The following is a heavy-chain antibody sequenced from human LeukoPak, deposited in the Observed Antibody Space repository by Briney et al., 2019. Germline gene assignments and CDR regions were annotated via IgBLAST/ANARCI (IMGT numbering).Heavy chain of an antibody. CDR2: ISYDGSNK. J-gene: IGHJ4*02. D-gene: IGHD6-13*01. CDR1: GFTFSSYA. V-gene: IGHV3-30-3*01. CDR3: AREYSSSWYYFDY. Sequence: GGSLGLSCAASGFTFSSYAMHWVRQAPGKGLEWVAVISYDGSNKYYADSVKGRFTISRDNSKNTLYLQMNSLRAEDTAVYYCAREYSSSWYYFDYWGQGTLVTVSS.